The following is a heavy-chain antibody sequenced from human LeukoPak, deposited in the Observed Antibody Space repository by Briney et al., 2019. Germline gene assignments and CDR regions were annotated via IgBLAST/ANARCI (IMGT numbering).Heavy chain of an antibody. J-gene: IGHJ4*02. CDR2: MNPNSGNT. Sequence: ASVKVSCKASGGTFSSYAISWVRQATGQGLEWMGWMNPNSGNTGYAQKFQGRVTMTRNTSISTAYMELSSLRSEDTAVYYCARERTYYDSSGYYPSMDYWGQGTLVTVSS. D-gene: IGHD3-22*01. CDR1: GGTFSSYA. CDR3: ARERTYYDSSGYYPSMDY. V-gene: IGHV1-8*02.